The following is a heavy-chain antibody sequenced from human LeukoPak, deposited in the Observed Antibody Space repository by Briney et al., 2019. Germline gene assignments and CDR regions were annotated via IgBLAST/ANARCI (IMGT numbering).Heavy chain of an antibody. D-gene: IGHD5-18*01. V-gene: IGHV1-2*02. CDR2: INPNSGDT. CDR1: QYTFTGYY. CDR3: ARGTGEGYTYGRYYFDY. Sequence: ASVKVSCKASQYTFTGYYMHWMRQAPGQGLEWMGWINPNSGDTNYAQKFQGRVTLTRDTSISTAYVELSRLRSDDTAVYYCARGTGEGYTYGRYYFDYWGQGTLVTVSS. J-gene: IGHJ4*02.